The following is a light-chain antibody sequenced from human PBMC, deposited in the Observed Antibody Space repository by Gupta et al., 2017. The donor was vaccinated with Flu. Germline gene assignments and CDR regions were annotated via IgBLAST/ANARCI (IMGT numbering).Light chain of an antibody. CDR1: AVRKKY. CDR2: KES. J-gene: IGLJ3*02. V-gene: IGLV3-25*02. CDR3: QSADSSGTPWV. Sequence: SYELPQPPSVSVSHAQTARTTSSGDAVRKKYDYWYQHKPGQAPVLVIYKESERRSGIPERFSGSSSGTTVTLTISGVQAEDEADYYCQSADSSGTPWVFGGGTKLTVL.